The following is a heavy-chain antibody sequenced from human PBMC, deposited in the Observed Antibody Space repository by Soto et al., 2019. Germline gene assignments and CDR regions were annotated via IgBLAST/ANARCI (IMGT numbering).Heavy chain of an antibody. V-gene: IGHV1-8*01. D-gene: IGHD3-10*01. CDR3: ARGNRDLWFGESRPGYYFDY. CDR1: RYTFTSYD. J-gene: IGHJ4*02. CDR2: MNPNSGNT. Sequence: QVQLVQSGTEVKKPGASVKVSCKASRYTFTSYDINWVRQATGQGLEWRGWMNPNSGNTGYAQKFQGRVTMTRDTSISTAYMELSSLRSEDTAVYYCARGNRDLWFGESRPGYYFDYWGRGTLVTVSS.